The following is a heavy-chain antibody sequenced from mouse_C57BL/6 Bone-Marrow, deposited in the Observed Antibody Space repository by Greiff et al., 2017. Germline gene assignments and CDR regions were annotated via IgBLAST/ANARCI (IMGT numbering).Heavy chain of an antibody. J-gene: IGHJ2*01. D-gene: IGHD1-1*01. V-gene: IGHV1-80*01. Sequence: QVQLQQSGAELVKPGASVKISCKASGYAFSSYWMNWVKQRPGKGLEWIGQIYPGDGDTNYNGKFKGKATLTADKSSSTAYMQLSSLTSEDSAVYVCARSLLLRYYFDYWGQGTTLTVSS. CDR1: GYAFSSYW. CDR3: ARSLLLRYYFDY. CDR2: IYPGDGDT.